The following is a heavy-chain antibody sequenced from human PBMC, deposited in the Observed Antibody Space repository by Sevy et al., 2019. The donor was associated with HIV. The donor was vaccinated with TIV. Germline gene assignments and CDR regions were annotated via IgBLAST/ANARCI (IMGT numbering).Heavy chain of an antibody. V-gene: IGHV3-73*01. J-gene: IGHJ5*02. CDR2: IRTKLNDYAT. Sequence: GGCLRLSCAASGVTFSDSAVHWVRQASGKGLEWVGLIRTKLNDYATVYAASVKGRFTISRDDSKNTAYLQMDSVTTEDTAIYYCTTICHSDVGPWGQGTLVTVSS. CDR1: GVTFSDSA. CDR3: TTICHSDVGP.